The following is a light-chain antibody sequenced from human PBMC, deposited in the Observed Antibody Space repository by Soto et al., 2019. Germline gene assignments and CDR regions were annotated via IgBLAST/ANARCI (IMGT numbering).Light chain of an antibody. CDR2: YVS. V-gene: IGLV2-14*01. Sequence: QSALTQPASVSGSPGQSITISCTGTSSDVCGYNYVSWYQQHPGKAPKLMIYYVSNRPSGVSNRFSGSKSGNTASLTISGLQAEDEADYYCSSYTSSSTLLYVFGTGTKVTVL. J-gene: IGLJ1*01. CDR3: SSYTSSSTLLYV. CDR1: SSDVCGYNY.